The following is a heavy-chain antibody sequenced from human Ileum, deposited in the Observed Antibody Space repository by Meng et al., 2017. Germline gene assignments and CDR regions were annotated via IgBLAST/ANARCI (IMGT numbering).Heavy chain of an antibody. V-gene: IGHV3-23*01. CDR1: GITWRMDA. CDR3: AKVGPFYDMLTGYFIDKYYFDS. J-gene: IGHJ4*02. Sequence: GESLKISWAASGITWRMDAMSWVRQAPGKGLEWVSGISGSGTTFYADYVKGRFTITRDNSKNTLYLQMNSLRAEDTAVYYCAKVGPFYDMLTGYFIDKYYFDSWGQGTLVTVSS. CDR2: ISGSGTT. D-gene: IGHD3-9*01.